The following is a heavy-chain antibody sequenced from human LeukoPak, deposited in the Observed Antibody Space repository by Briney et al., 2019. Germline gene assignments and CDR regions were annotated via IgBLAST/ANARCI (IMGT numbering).Heavy chain of an antibody. Sequence: GESLKISCKGSGYSFTSYWIGWVRQMSGKGLEWMGIIYPGDSDTRYSPSFQGQVTISADKSISTAYLQWSSLKASDTAMYYCATRGYCSSTSCYPFDYWGQGTLVTVSS. CDR3: ATRGYCSSTSCYPFDY. V-gene: IGHV5-51*01. D-gene: IGHD2-2*01. CDR2: IYPGDSDT. CDR1: GYSFTSYW. J-gene: IGHJ4*02.